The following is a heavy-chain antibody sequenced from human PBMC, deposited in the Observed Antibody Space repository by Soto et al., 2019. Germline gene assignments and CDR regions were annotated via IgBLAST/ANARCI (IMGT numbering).Heavy chain of an antibody. Sequence: QVQLVESGGGVVQPGTSLRLSCAASGFTFSNYAIHWVRQAPGKGLEWVAVISYDGSKKFFADSVKGRFTISRDYSTNTVYLQMNSLRVEDPAVYYCARGTAVTSTNYFDMDVWGQGTTVTVSS. CDR2: ISYDGSKK. J-gene: IGHJ6*02. V-gene: IGHV3-30-3*01. CDR3: ARGTAVTSTNYFDMDV. CDR1: GFTFSNYA. D-gene: IGHD6-19*01.